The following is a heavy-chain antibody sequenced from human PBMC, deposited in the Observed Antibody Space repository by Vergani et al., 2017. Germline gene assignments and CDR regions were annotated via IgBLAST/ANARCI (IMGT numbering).Heavy chain of an antibody. CDR1: GFTSSYYG. V-gene: IGHV3-30*18. CDR2: ISYDGTQK. J-gene: IGHJ4*02. D-gene: IGHD5-18*01. CDR3: AKVDFRVPYVDTAMAIDY. Sequence: QVHLVESGGGVVQPGRSLRLSCVVSGFTSSYYGMHWVRQAPGKGLEWVAGISYDGTQKYYADSVKGRFTISRDNYKNTLYLQMNSLRAEDTAVYYFAKVDFRVPYVDTAMAIDYWGQGTLVTVSS.